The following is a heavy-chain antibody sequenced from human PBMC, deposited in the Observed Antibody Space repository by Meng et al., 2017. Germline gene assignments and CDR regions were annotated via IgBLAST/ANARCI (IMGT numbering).Heavy chain of an antibody. CDR3: ASVSGSYFVH. CDR1: GFTFSDYY. V-gene: IGHV3-11*01. J-gene: IGHJ4*02. CDR2: ISSSGSTI. D-gene: IGHD1-26*01. Sequence: QVQLVEAGGGLCKPGGSRSLSCAASGFTFSDYYMGWSRQAPGKGLEWVSYISSSGSTIYYADSVKGRFTISRDNAKNSLYLQMNSLRAEDTAVYYCASVSGSYFVHWGQGTLVTVSS.